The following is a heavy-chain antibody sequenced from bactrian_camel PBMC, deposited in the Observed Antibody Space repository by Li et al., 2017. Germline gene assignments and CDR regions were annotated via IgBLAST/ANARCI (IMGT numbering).Heavy chain of an antibody. D-gene: IGHD6*01. V-gene: IGHV3S31*01. CDR1: GFAFSSYA. CDR2: IGRSGANT. J-gene: IGHJ7*01. Sequence: VQLVESGGGSVQAGGSLRLSCTASGFAFSSYAMGWVRQAPGKGLEWVSAIGRSGANTFYTDSVKGRFTISRDNAKKTLDLQMNNLKPEDAGTYYCAVAIRGMYGASWFCHNRDGIDHWGEGTQVTVS.